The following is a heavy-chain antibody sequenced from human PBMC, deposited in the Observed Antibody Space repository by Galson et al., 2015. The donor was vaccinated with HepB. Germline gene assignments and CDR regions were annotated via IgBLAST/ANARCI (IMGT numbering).Heavy chain of an antibody. V-gene: IGHV3-43*02. Sequence: SLRLSCAASGFTFSSYAMSWVRQAPGKGLEWVSLISWDGGSTYYADSVKGRFTISRDNSKNSLYLQMNSLRTEDTALYYCAKDNNPRRYCSGGSCYSGLFDYWGQGTLVTVSS. CDR1: GFTFSSYA. CDR2: ISWDGGST. D-gene: IGHD2-15*01. CDR3: AKDNNPRRYCSGGSCYSGLFDY. J-gene: IGHJ4*02.